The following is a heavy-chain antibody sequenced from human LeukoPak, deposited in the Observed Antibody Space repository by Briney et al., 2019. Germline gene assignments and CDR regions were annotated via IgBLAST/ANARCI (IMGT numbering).Heavy chain of an antibody. CDR2: ISGSGGST. V-gene: IGHV3-23*01. CDR3: ARGQSPYYYGSGSYGY. J-gene: IGHJ4*02. D-gene: IGHD3-10*01. Sequence: GGSLRLSCAASGFTFSSYAMSWVRQAPGKGLEWVSAISGSGGSTYYADSVKGRFTISRDNSKNTLYLQMSSLRVEDTAVYYCARGQSPYYYGSGSYGYWGQGTLVTVSS. CDR1: GFTFSSYA.